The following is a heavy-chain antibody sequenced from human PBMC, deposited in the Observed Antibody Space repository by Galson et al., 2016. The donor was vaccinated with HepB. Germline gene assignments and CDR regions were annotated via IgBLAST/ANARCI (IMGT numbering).Heavy chain of an antibody. CDR3: TRSLTGSYDFWGGIYNYYARDG. Sequence: QSGAEVKKPGESLKISCRGSGYTFDTYWIGWVRQMPGKGLEWMGIIYPGDFDIRYSPPFHGQVTISVDKSISTAYLQWSSLTASDTAMYYCTRSLTGSYDFWGGIYNYYARDGWGQGTTVTGS. J-gene: IGHJ6*02. CDR1: GYTFDTYW. D-gene: IGHD3-3*01. CDR2: IYPGDFDI. V-gene: IGHV5-51*01.